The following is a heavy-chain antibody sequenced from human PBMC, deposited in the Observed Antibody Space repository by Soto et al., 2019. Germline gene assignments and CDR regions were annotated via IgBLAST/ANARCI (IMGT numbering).Heavy chain of an antibody. V-gene: IGHV4-39*01. CDR3: ATNYDVDPWWFDP. J-gene: IGHJ5*02. CDR2: IYYSGST. D-gene: IGHD3-10*02. Sequence: SETLSLTCTVSGGSISSSSYYWGWIRQPPGKGLEWIGSIYYSGSTYYNPSLKSRVTISVDTSKNQFSLKLSSVTAADTAVYYCATNYDVDPWWFDPWGQGTLVTVSS. CDR1: GGSISSSSYY.